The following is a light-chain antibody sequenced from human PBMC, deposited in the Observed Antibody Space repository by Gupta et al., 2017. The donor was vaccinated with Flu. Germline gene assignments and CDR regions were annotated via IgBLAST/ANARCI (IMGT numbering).Light chain of an antibody. Sequence: EIVLTQSPGTLSLSPGERATLSCRASQSVSSSYLAWYQQKPGQAPSLLIYGASSRATGIPDRFSGSGSGTDCTLTISRLEPEDCAVYYCQQYGSSPLTFGGGTKVEIK. J-gene: IGKJ4*01. CDR1: QSVSSSY. CDR3: QQYGSSPLT. V-gene: IGKV3-20*01. CDR2: GAS.